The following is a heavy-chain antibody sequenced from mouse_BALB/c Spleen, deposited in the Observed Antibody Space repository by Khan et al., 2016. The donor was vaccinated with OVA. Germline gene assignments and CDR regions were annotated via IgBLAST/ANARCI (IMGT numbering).Heavy chain of an antibody. Sequence: EVELVESGGDLVRPGGSLKLSCSASGFTFSTYAMSWVRQTPEKRLEWVATISSSGDYIYYPDSVKGRFTISRDTAKNTLYLQISSLRSEDTAMYYCARHNYGPFAYWGQGTLVTVSA. D-gene: IGHD1-1*01. CDR2: ISSSGDYI. CDR3: ARHNYGPFAY. CDR1: GFTFSTYA. J-gene: IGHJ3*01. V-gene: IGHV5-9-3*01.